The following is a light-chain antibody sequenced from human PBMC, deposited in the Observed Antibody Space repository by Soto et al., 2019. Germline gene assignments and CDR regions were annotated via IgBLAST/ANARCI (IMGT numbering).Light chain of an antibody. CDR2: ETS. Sequence: QSVLTQPASVSGSPGQSVTISCTGTSSDFGSYKFVSWYQRHPGKVPKVIIYETSKRPSGVSDRFSGSKSGNTASLTISGLQAEDEADYYCFSFTITNTHVFGRGTKVTVL. CDR3: FSFTITNTHV. V-gene: IGLV2-23*01. CDR1: SSDFGSYKF. J-gene: IGLJ1*01.